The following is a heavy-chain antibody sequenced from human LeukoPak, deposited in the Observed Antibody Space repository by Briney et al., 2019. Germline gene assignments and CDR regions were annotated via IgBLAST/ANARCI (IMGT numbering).Heavy chain of an antibody. Sequence: GGSLRLSCAASGFTFSYYSMSWVRQAPGKGLEWVSGITGSAGSTHYADSVKGRFTISRDNAKNSLYLQMNSLRAEDTAVYYCARGAYYYEDWGQGTLVTVSS. CDR1: GFTFSYYS. CDR2: ITGSAGST. D-gene: IGHD3-22*01. V-gene: IGHV3-23*01. J-gene: IGHJ4*02. CDR3: ARGAYYYED.